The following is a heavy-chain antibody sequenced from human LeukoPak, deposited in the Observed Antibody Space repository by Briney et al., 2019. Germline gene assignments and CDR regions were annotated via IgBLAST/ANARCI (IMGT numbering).Heavy chain of an antibody. CDR2: IYSGGST. J-gene: IGHJ4*02. Sequence: PGGSLRLSCAASGFTVSSNYMSWVRQAPGKGLEWVSVIYSGGSTYYADSVKGRFTISRDNSKNTLYLQMNSLRVEDTAVYYCGRVALDTSMIHYWGQGTLVTVSS. D-gene: IGHD5-18*01. V-gene: IGHV3-66*01. CDR3: GRVALDTSMIHY. CDR1: GFTVSSNY.